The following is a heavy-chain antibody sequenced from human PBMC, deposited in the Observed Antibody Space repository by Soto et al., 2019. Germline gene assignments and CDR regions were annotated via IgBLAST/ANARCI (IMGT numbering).Heavy chain of an antibody. J-gene: IGHJ3*02. D-gene: IGHD2-15*01. CDR3: ARASLFVVDATHDAFDI. CDR2: IIPIFGTA. V-gene: IGHV1-69*13. Sequence: ASVKVSCKASGYTFSSYAISWVRQAPGQGLEWMGGIIPIFGTANYAQKFQGRVTITADESTSTAYMEPSSLRSEDTAVYYCARASLFVVDATHDAFDIWGQRTMVPVSS. CDR1: GYTFSSYA.